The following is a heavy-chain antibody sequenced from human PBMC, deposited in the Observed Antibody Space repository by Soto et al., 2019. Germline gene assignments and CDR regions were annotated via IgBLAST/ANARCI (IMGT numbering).Heavy chain of an antibody. CDR1: GGSISSSRYY. CDR2: IFYSGST. Sequence: TSETLSLTCTVSGGSISSSRYYWGWIRQPPGKGLEWIGSIFYSGSTYHNPSLKSRVTISVDTSKNQFSLKLSSVTAADTAVYYCARPTTASLDAFDIWGQGTMVTVSS. D-gene: IGHD1-26*01. V-gene: IGHV4-39*01. J-gene: IGHJ3*02. CDR3: ARPTTASLDAFDI.